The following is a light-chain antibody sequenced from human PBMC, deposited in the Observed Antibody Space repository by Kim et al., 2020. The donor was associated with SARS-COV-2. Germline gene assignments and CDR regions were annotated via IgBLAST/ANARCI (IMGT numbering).Light chain of an antibody. CDR3: AAWDDRLNGPV. CDR2: TNN. CDR1: SSDIGTNT. Sequence: QSVLTQPPSVSGTPGQRVTISCSGSSSDIGTNTVNWYRQLPGTAPKLLIYTNNQRPSGVPDRFSGSKSGTSASLAISGLQSEDEADYYCAAWDDRLNGPVFGGGTKLTVL. V-gene: IGLV1-44*01. J-gene: IGLJ3*02.